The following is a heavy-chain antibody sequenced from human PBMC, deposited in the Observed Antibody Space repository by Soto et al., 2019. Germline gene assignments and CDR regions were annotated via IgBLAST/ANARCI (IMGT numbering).Heavy chain of an antibody. CDR3: ARDRGGYAYVEL. CDR1: GGSIRSGDYY. V-gene: IGHV4-30-4*01. D-gene: IGHD2-2*01. CDR2: IYHSGNT. J-gene: IGHJ4*02. Sequence: VQLQESGPGLVNPSQTLSLTCSVSGGSIRSGDYYWTWIRQPPGKGLEWLGSIYHSGNTYYNPSLKSRVTISVDTSKNQFSLKLTSVTAADTAVYYCARDRGGYAYVELWGQGTLVTVSS.